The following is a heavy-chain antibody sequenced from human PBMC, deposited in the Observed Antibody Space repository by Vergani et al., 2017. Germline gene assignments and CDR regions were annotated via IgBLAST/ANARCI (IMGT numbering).Heavy chain of an antibody. V-gene: IGHV3-23*01. CDR2: LTGGGGST. D-gene: IGHD2-15*01. CDR1: GFTFSTYA. CDR3: AKDAGSYENFFDS. J-gene: IGHJ4*02. Sequence: EVQLLESGGSLKQPGGSVRLSCAASGFTFSTYAMHWVRQAPGKGLEWVSALTGGGGSTYYAASFKGRFIISRDNSRDTLYRQMNSLRPEDTATYYCAKDAGSYENFFDSWGQGTLFTVSS.